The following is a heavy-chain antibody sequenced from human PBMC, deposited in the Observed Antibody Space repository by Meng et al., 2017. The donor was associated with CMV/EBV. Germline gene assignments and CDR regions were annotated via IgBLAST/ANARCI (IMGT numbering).Heavy chain of an antibody. V-gene: IGHV3-23*03. CDR2: IHCGGSST. J-gene: IGHJ6*02. Sequence: GESLMTSCPASGFTFNCYALSWVRQAPGKGLEWVSVIHCGGSSTYYADSVKGRFTISRDNSKNTLYLQMNSLRAEDTAVYYCAKDSAQYYDFWSGYYRGSGKYGMDVWGQGTTVTVSS. CDR1: GFTFNCYA. CDR3: AKDSAQYYDFWSGYYRGSGKYGMDV. D-gene: IGHD3-3*01.